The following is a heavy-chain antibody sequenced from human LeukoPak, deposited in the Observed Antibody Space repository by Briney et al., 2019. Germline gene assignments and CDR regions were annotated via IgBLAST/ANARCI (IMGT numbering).Heavy chain of an antibody. CDR1: GFSFISYG. CDR2: ISDDGRRK. J-gene: IGHJ4*02. CDR3: AKRPSDYGDYVSYFDY. V-gene: IGHV3-30*18. D-gene: IGHD4-17*01. Sequence: DPGGSLRLSCAASGFSFISYGMHWVRQAPGKGLEWVGVISDDGRRKDYADSVKGRFTISRDNSKDTLYLRMNSLRAEDTAVYYCAKRPSDYGDYVSYFDYWGQGTLVTVSS.